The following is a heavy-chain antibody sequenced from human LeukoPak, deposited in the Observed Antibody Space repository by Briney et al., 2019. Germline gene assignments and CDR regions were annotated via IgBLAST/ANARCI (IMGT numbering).Heavy chain of an antibody. CDR3: ARQTGTTYPAFDI. Sequence: SQTLSLTCTVSGGSISSGGYYWSWIRQHPGKGLEWIGYIYYSGSTYYNPSLKSRVTISVDTSKNQFSLKLSSVTAADTAVYYCARQTGTTYPAFDIWGQGTMVTVSS. V-gene: IGHV4-31*03. CDR2: IYYSGST. D-gene: IGHD1-7*01. CDR1: GGSISSGGYY. J-gene: IGHJ3*02.